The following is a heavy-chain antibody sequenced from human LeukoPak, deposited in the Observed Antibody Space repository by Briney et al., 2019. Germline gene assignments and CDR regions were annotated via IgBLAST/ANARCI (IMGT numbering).Heavy chain of an antibody. CDR1: QYTFDNYG. D-gene: IGHD3-22*01. CDR2: INAGNGNT. CDR3: ARERGGAYYYDRGAFDI. J-gene: IGHJ3*02. Sequence: GASVKVSCKASQYTFDNYGFHWVRQAPGQRLEWMGWINAGNGNTKYSQKFQGRVTITRDTSASTAYMELSSLRSEDTAVYYCARERGGAYYYDRGAFDIWGQGTMVTVSS. V-gene: IGHV1-3*01.